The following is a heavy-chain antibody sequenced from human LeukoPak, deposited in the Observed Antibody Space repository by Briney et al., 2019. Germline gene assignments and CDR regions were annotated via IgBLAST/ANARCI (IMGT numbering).Heavy chain of an antibody. CDR1: GDSISSYY. CDR2: IYYSGST. J-gene: IGHJ4*02. CDR3: ARDSDGYNTYFDY. V-gene: IGHV4-59*01. D-gene: IGHD5-24*01. Sequence: SETLSLTCTVSGDSISSYYWSWIRQPPGKGLEWIGYIYYSGSTNYNPSLKSRVTISVDTSKNQFSLKLSSVTAADTAVYYCARDSDGYNTYFDYWGQGTLVTVSS.